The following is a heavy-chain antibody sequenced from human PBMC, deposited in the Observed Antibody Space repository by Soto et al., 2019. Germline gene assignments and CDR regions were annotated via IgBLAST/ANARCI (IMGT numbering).Heavy chain of an antibody. CDR3: ARVSASYYYDSSGYRGGYFDY. V-gene: IGHV4-31*03. CDR2: IYYSGST. CDR1: GGSISSGGYY. D-gene: IGHD3-22*01. Sequence: SETLSLTCTVSGGSISSGGYYWSWIRQHPGKGLEWIGYIYYSGSTYYNPSLKSRVTISVDTSKNQFSLKLSSVTAAGTAVYYCARVSASYYYDSSGYRGGYFDYWGQGTLVTVSS. J-gene: IGHJ4*02.